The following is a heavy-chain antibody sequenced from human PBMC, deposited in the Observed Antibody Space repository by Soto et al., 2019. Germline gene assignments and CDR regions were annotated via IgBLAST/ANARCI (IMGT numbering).Heavy chain of an antibody. Sequence: ASVKVSCTASGYIFTNYYIHWVRQAPGQGLEWIGIINSVDGDTHYAEKFQGRVTMTRDTSTSTVYMELSSLRSDDTAVYYCARGIMITFGGVIALDYWGQGTLVTVSS. D-gene: IGHD3-16*02. CDR3: ARGIMITFGGVIALDY. V-gene: IGHV1-46*01. CDR1: GYIFTNYY. J-gene: IGHJ4*02. CDR2: INSVDGDT.